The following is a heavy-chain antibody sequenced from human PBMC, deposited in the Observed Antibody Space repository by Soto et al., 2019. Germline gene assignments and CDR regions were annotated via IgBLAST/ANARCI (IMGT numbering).Heavy chain of an antibody. J-gene: IGHJ5*02. CDR3: ARGLAPTIFGVVPTPNWFDP. D-gene: IGHD3-3*01. CDR1: GGSFSGYY. Sequence: QVQLQQWGAGLLKPSETLSLTCAVYGGSFSGYYWSWIRQPPGKGLEWIAEANDSGSRNYNPSLKSRVTISIDTSKNQFSLRLSSVTAADTAVYYCARGLAPTIFGVVPTPNWFDPWGQGTLVTVSS. V-gene: IGHV4-34*01. CDR2: ANDSGSR.